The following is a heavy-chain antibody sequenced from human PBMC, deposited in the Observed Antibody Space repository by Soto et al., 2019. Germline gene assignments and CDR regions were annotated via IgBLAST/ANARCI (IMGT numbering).Heavy chain of an antibody. Sequence: QVQLQESGPGLVKPSETLSLTCTVSGGSISSYYWSWIRQPPGKGLEWIGYIYYSGSTNYNPSLKSRVTISVDTSKNQFSLKLSSVTAADTAVYYCERDDPYGGNPNYYWGQGTLVTVSS. D-gene: IGHD2-15*01. CDR1: GGSISSYY. CDR3: ERDDPYGGNPNYY. J-gene: IGHJ4*02. CDR2: IYYSGST. V-gene: IGHV4-59*01.